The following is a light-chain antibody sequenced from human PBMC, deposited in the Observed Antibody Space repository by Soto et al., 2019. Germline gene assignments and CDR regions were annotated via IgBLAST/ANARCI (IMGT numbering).Light chain of an antibody. CDR3: AAWDDSLNVFV. J-gene: IGLJ1*01. CDR1: SSNIGSNT. CDR2: HND. Sequence: VLTQPPSASGTPGQRVTISCSGRSSNIGSNTVDWHRQLPGTAPELLIYHNDQRPSGVPDRFSASKSGTSASLAISGLQSEDEADFYCAAWDDSLNVFVFGSGTKVTVL. V-gene: IGLV1-44*01.